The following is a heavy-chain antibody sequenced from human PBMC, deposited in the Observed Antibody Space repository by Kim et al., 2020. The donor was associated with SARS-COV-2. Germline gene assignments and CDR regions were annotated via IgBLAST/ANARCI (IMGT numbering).Heavy chain of an antibody. CDR2: INHSGST. V-gene: IGHV4-34*01. CDR1: GGSFSGYY. Sequence: SETLSLTCAVYGGSFSGYYWSWIRQPPGKGLEWIGEINHSGSTNYNPSLKSRVTISVDTSKNQFSLKLSSVTAADTAVYYCASGYYYDSSGYLPWGQGTLVTVSS. J-gene: IGHJ4*02. CDR3: ASGYYYDSSGYLP. D-gene: IGHD3-22*01.